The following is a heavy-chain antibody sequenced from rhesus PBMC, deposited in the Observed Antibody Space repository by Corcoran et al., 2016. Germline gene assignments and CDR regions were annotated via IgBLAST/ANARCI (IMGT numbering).Heavy chain of an antibody. Sequence: QVTLQESGPALVKPTQTLTLTCTFSGFSISTSGTGWGWIRQPPGKTLEWLASIYRNDSKYYSKSLKSRRTISEDTSKNQVVLTMTKMDPVDTDTYDCTRVDSGYSSSIDYWGQGVLVTVSA. CDR2: IYRNDSK. CDR3: TRVDSGYSSSIDY. CDR1: GFSISTSGTG. J-gene: IGHJ4*01. D-gene: IGHD3-28*01. V-gene: IGHV2-95*01.